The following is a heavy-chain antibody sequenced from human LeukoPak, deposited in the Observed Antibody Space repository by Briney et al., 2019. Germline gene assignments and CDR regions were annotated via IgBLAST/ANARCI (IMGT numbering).Heavy chain of an antibody. CDR3: ARSQGGITGTTIYYYGMDV. CDR1: GYTFTSYG. Sequence: GASVKVSCTASGYTFTSYGISWVRQAPGQGLEWMGWISAYNGNTNYAQKLQGRVTMTTDTSTSTAYMELRSLRSDDTAVYYCARSQGGITGTTIYYYGMDVWGQGTTVTVSS. D-gene: IGHD1-7*01. CDR2: ISAYNGNT. V-gene: IGHV1-18*01. J-gene: IGHJ6*02.